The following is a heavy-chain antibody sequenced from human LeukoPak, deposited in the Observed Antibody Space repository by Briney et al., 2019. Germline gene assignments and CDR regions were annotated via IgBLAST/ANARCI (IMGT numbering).Heavy chain of an antibody. J-gene: IGHJ4*02. Sequence: GGSLRLSCAASGFTFSSYAMSWVRQAPGKGLEWISYISSSGSTIYYADSVKGRFTISRDNAKNSLYLQMNSLRAEDTAVYYCARFSGHCGGDCSFRGNIRDTPLDYWGQGTLVTVSS. CDR2: ISSSGSTI. V-gene: IGHV3-48*04. CDR1: GFTFSSYA. D-gene: IGHD2-21*02. CDR3: ARFSGHCGGDCSFRGNIRDTPLDY.